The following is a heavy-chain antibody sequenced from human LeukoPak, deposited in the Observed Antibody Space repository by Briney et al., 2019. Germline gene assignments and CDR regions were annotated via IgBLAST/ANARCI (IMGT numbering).Heavy chain of an antibody. CDR3: ARDTKTISGDY. J-gene: IGHJ4*02. D-gene: IGHD2-8*01. Sequence: SETLSLTCTVSGGSISSYYWSWIRQPPGKGLEWIGYIYYSGSTNYNPSLKSRVTISVDTSKNQFSLKLSSVTAADTAVYYCARDTKTISGDYWGQGTLVTVSS. V-gene: IGHV4-59*12. CDR1: GGSISSYY. CDR2: IYYSGST.